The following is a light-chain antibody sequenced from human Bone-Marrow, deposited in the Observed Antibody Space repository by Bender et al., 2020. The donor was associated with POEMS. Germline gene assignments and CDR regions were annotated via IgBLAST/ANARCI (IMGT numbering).Light chain of an antibody. CDR1: SRDVGGYNY. J-gene: IGLJ2*01. CDR2: DVS. CDR3: CLYAGSSTLV. Sequence: QSALTQPASVSGSPGQSITISCTGTSRDVGGYNYVSWYQQHPGKVPKLMIYDVSNRPSGVSNRFSGSKSGSAASLTISGLQAEDEADYYCCLYAGSSTLVFGGGTKLTVL. V-gene: IGLV2-23*02.